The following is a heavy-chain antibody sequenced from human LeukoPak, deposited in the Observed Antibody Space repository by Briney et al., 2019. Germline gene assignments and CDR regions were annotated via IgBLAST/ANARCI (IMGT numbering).Heavy chain of an antibody. CDR3: ASLEYSSSSGVFDI. Sequence: GASVHVSCQASGYTFTSYYMHWVRQAPGQGLEWMGWINPNSGGTNYAQKFQGRVTMTRDTSISTAYMELSRLRSDDTAVYYCASLEYSSSSGVFDIWGQGTMVTVSS. CDR1: GYTFTSYY. J-gene: IGHJ3*02. CDR2: INPNSGGT. D-gene: IGHD6-6*01. V-gene: IGHV1-2*02.